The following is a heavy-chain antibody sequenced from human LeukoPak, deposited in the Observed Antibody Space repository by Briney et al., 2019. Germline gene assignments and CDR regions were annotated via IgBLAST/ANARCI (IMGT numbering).Heavy chain of an antibody. CDR3: ARGHCSSTSCYVYDY. D-gene: IGHD2-2*01. Sequence: SETLSLTCAVYGGSFSGYYWSWIRQPPGKGLEWIGEINHSGSTNYNPSLKSRVTISADTSKNQFSLKLSSVTAADTAVYYCARGHCSSTSCYVYDYWGQGTLVTVSS. CDR2: INHSGST. V-gene: IGHV4-34*01. J-gene: IGHJ4*02. CDR1: GGSFSGYY.